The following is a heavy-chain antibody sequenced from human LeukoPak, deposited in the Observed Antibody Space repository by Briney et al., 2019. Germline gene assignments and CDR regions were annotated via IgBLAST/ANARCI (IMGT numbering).Heavy chain of an antibody. J-gene: IGHJ4*02. V-gene: IGHV3-33*03. CDR2: IWYDGSPE. CDR1: GFTFSNYG. D-gene: IGHD3-16*01. CDR3: AKDGGSPSVHDYFDY. Sequence: GGSLRLSCATSGFTFSNYGMYWVRQAPGKGLEWVAVIWYDGSPEYYADSVRGRFTISRDDSKNTLYLQMNSLRAEDTAVYYCAKDGGSPSVHDYFDYWGQGTLVTVSS.